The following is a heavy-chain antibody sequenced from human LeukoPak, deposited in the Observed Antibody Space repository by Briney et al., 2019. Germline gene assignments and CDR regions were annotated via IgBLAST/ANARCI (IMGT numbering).Heavy chain of an antibody. CDR1: GYSFTTYW. CDR3: ARTYYDFWSGYRRAFDI. Sequence: GESLKISCKSSGYSFTTYWIGWVRQMPGKGLEWMGIVYPGDSDTRYSPSFQGQVTISADKSISTAYLQWSSLKASDTAMYYCARTYYDFWSGYRRAFDIWGQGTLVTVSS. J-gene: IGHJ4*02. V-gene: IGHV5-51*01. D-gene: IGHD3-3*01. CDR2: VYPGDSDT.